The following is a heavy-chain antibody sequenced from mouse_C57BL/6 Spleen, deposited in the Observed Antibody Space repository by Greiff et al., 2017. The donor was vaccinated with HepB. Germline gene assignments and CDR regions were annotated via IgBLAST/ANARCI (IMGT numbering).Heavy chain of an antibody. CDR3: ANYCGYAMDY. CDR1: GFSLTSYG. D-gene: IGHD1-1*01. CDR2: IWSGGST. J-gene: IGHJ4*01. Sequence: QVQLKQSGPGLVQPSQSLSITCTVSGFSLTSYGVHWVRQSPGKGLEWLGVIWSGGSTDYNAAFISRLIISKDNSKGQVYFKMNSLQADDTAIYYCANYCGYAMDYWGQGTSVTVSS. V-gene: IGHV2-2*01.